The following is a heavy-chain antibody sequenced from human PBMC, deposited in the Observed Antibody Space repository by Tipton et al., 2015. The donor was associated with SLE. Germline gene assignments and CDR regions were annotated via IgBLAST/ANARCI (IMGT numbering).Heavy chain of an antibody. CDR2: INLGGST. CDR3: ARRRGSSWYEDYFDY. D-gene: IGHD6-13*01. Sequence: TLSLTCAVYTGSLSTYSWSWIRQPPGKGLEWIGEINLGGSTNYNPSLKTRLTMSVDASKNQFSLKLSSVTAADTAVYYCARRRGSSWYEDYFDYWGQGTLVTVSS. V-gene: IGHV4-34*01. CDR1: TGSLSTYS. J-gene: IGHJ4*02.